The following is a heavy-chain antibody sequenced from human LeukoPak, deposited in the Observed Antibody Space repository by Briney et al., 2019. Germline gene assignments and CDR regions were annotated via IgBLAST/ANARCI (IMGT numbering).Heavy chain of an antibody. CDR2: MYYSGST. CDR1: GGSISSTTYC. J-gene: IGHJ6*02. D-gene: IGHD6-19*01. Sequence: PSETLSLTCTVSGGSISSTTYCWSWVRQPPGKGLEWIGCMYYSGSTYYSSSLKGRVTISLDTSKNQFSLKLSSVTAADTAVYYCARGLFYSSGWYAGKGVRAGGYYYGMDVWGQGTTVTVSS. V-gene: IGHV4-39*01. CDR3: ARGLFYSSGWYAGKGVRAGGYYYGMDV.